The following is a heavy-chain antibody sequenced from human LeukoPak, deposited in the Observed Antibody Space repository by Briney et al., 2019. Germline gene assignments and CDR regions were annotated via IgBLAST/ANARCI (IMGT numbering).Heavy chain of an antibody. CDR3: ARHRSSWLIDY. CDR1: GFTFSSYS. J-gene: IGHJ4*02. V-gene: IGHV3-48*01. D-gene: IGHD6-6*01. Sequence: GGSLRLSCAASGFTFSSYSMNWVRQAPGKGLEWVSYISSSSSTIYYADSVRGRFTISRDNSKNTLYLQMNSLRAEDTAVYYCARHRSSWLIDYWGQGTLVTVSS. CDR2: ISSSSSTI.